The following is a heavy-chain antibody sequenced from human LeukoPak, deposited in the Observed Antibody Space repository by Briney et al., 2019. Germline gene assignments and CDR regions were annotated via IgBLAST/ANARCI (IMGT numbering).Heavy chain of an antibody. CDR3: AMEPYYYGSGSHFDY. CDR1: GFTFDDYA. J-gene: IGHJ4*02. CDR2: ISWNSGSI. V-gene: IGHV3-9*01. D-gene: IGHD3-10*01. Sequence: GGSLRLSCAASGFTFDDYAMHWVRQAPGKGLEWVSGISWNSGSIGYADSVKGRFTIFRDNAKNSLYLQMNSLRAEDTALYYCAMEPYYYGSGSHFDYWGQGTLVTVSS.